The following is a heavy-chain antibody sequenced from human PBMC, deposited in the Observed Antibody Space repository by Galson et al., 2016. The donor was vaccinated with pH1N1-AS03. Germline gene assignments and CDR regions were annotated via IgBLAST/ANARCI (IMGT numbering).Heavy chain of an antibody. CDR2: IKQDGGEK. CDR3: VRDDATSYDAFDM. V-gene: IGHV3-7*01. CDR1: GFTFSDYW. J-gene: IGHJ3*02. D-gene: IGHD2-2*01. Sequence: SLRLSCAASGFTFSDYWMSWVRQAPGKGLEWVADIKQDGGEKYYVDSLKGRFTISRDNAKNSLHLQMNSLTADDTAVYYCVRDDATSYDAFDMWGQGTMITVSS.